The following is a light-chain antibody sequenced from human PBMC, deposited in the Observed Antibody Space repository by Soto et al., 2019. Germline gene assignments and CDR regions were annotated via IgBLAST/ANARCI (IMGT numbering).Light chain of an antibody. Sequence: QAVVTQEPSLTVSPGGTVTLTCGSSTGAVTSGHYPYWFQQKPGQAPRTLIYDTSNRQSWTPARFSGSLLGGKAALTLSGAQTEDEAEYYCLLSHGRARVFGGGTKLTVL. CDR3: LLSHGRARV. J-gene: IGLJ3*02. CDR1: TGAVTSGHY. V-gene: IGLV7-46*01. CDR2: DTS.